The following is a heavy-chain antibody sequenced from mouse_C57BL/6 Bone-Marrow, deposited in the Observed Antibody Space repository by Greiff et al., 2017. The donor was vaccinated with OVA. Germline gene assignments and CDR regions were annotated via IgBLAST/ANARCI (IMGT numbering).Heavy chain of an antibody. J-gene: IGHJ2*01. CDR3: ARGRGLPRGY. CDR1: GYSFTGYY. D-gene: IGHD2-10*01. Sequence: VQLQQSGPELVKPGASVKISCKASGYSFTGYYMNWVKQSPAKSLEWIGEINPSTGGTTYTQKFKAKATLTVDKSSSTAYMQLKSLTSEDSAVYYCARGRGLPRGYWGQGTTLTVSS. V-gene: IGHV1-42*01. CDR2: INPSTGGT.